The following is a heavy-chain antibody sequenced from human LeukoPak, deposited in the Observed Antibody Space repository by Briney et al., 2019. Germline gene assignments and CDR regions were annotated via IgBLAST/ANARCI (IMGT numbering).Heavy chain of an antibody. CDR1: GFAFSSFA. CDR2: INSDGTYT. V-gene: IGHV3-74*01. Sequence: GGSLRLSCAASGFAFSSFAMSWVRQAPGKGLVWLSRINSDGTYTNYADSVKGRITTSRDNAKNTLYLQMNSLRAEDTAVYYCARVGGSSTTSFDYWGQGTLVTVSS. CDR3: ARVGGSSTTSFDY. J-gene: IGHJ4*02. D-gene: IGHD2-2*01.